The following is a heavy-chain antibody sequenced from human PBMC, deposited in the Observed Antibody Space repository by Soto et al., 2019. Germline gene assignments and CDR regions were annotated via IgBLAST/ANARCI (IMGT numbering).Heavy chain of an antibody. J-gene: IGHJ6*02. CDR1: GGSISSSSYY. CDR3: ALQGGCRILTGPSGMDV. Sequence: QLQLQESGPGLVKPSETLSLTCTVSGGSISSSSYYWGWIRQPPGKGLEWIGSIYYSGSTYYNPCFKSRVTISVDTSKNRFSLKLSSVTAADTAVYYCALQGGCRILTGPSGMDVWGQGTTVTVSS. D-gene: IGHD3-9*01. CDR2: IYYSGST. V-gene: IGHV4-39*01.